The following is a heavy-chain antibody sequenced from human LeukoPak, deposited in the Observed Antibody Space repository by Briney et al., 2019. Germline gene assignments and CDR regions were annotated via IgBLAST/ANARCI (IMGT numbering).Heavy chain of an antibody. CDR2: ISSTGSNT. Sequence: GGSLRLSCEASGFTFSAYAMTWVRQAPGKGLEWVSSISSTGSNTYYADSVRGRFTISRDNAKNSLYLQMNSLRAEDTAVYYCARELVVKQDLAYWGQGTLVTVSS. CDR3: ARELVVKQDLAY. J-gene: IGHJ4*02. CDR1: GFTFSAYA. D-gene: IGHD2-15*01. V-gene: IGHV3-21*01.